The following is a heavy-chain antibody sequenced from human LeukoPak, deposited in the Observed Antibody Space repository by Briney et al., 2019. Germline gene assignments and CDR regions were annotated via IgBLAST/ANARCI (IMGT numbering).Heavy chain of an antibody. Sequence: GASVKVSCKASGYTFTSYGISWVRQAPGQGLEWMGWISAYNGNTNYAQKLQSRVTMTTDTSTSTAYMELRSLRSDDTAVYYCARDHDDTLTGYRNFDYWGQGTLVTVSS. CDR3: ARDHDDTLTGYRNFDY. CDR2: ISAYNGNT. J-gene: IGHJ4*02. CDR1: GYTFTSYG. V-gene: IGHV1-18*01. D-gene: IGHD3-9*01.